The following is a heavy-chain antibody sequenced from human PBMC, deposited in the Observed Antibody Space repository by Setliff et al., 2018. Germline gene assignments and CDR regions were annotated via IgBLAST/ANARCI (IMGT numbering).Heavy chain of an antibody. CDR3: ARQSGSGSSPYFDF. CDR2: LYRTANT. D-gene: IGHD3-10*01. V-gene: IGHV4-38-2*01. CDR1: GHSIDSDSY. J-gene: IGHJ4*02. Sequence: PSETLSLTCAVSGHSIDSDSYWGWIRQSPGKGLEWIGSLYRTANTYHNPAVRSRVTISPDTSKNQFSLKLTSVTAADTAVYYCARQSGSGSSPYFDFWGQGTLVTVSS.